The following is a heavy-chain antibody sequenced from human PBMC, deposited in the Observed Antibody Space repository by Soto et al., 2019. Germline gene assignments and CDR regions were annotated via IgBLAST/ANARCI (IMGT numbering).Heavy chain of an antibody. CDR1: GYTFTDYG. Sequence: GASVKVSCKASGYTFTDYGISWVRQAPGQALEWMGWISVYNGNTDYAQKFQGRVTMTTDTSTSTVYMELRSLRSDDTAVYYCARDRSTNDYWGQGTLVTVSS. D-gene: IGHD1-1*01. CDR3: ARDRSTNDY. J-gene: IGHJ4*02. CDR2: ISVYNGNT. V-gene: IGHV1-18*01.